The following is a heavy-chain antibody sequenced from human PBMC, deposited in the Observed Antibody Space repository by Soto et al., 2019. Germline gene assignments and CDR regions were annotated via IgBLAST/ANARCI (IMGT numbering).Heavy chain of an antibody. J-gene: IGHJ6*02. D-gene: IGHD3-16*01. CDR3: ARDSRLLGLWPSHCGMDV. CDR1: GYTFTGYY. V-gene: IGHV1-2*02. Sequence: ASVKVSCKASGYTFTGYYMHWVRQAPGQGLEWMGWINPNGGGTNYAQKFQGRVTMTRDTSISTAYMELSRLRSDDTAVYYCARDSRLLGLWPSHCGMDVWGQGTTVTAP. CDR2: INPNGGGT.